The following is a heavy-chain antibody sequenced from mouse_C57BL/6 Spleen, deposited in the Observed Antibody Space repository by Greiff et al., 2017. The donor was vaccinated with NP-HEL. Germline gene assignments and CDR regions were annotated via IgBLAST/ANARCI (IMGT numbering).Heavy chain of an antibody. V-gene: IGHV1-55*01. D-gene: IGHD2-1*01. J-gene: IGHJ3*01. CDR1: GYTFTSYW. Sequence: QVQLKQPGAELVKPGASVKMSCKASGYTFTSYWITWVKQRPGQGLEWIGDIYPGSGSTNYNEKFKSKATLTVDTSSSTAYMQLSSLTSEDSAVYYCARSPSLYGKGGFAYWGQGTLVTVSA. CDR2: IYPGSGST. CDR3: ARSPSLYGKGGFAY.